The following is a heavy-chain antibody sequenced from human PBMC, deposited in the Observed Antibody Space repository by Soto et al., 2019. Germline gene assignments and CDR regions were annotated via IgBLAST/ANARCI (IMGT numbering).Heavy chain of an antibody. Sequence: SVKVSCKASGGTFSSYAISWVLQAPGQGLEWMGGIIPIFGTANYAQKFQGRVTITADKSTSTAYMELSSLRSEDTAVYYCARGFTAAAAPFHYWGKGTLVTVPS. CDR2: IIPIFGTA. CDR1: GGTFSSYA. D-gene: IGHD6-13*01. V-gene: IGHV1-69*06. J-gene: IGHJ4*02. CDR3: ARGFTAAAAPFHY.